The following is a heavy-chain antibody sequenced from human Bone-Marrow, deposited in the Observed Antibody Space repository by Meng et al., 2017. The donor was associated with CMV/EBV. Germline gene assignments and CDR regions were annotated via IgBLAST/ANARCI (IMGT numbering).Heavy chain of an antibody. V-gene: IGHV4-59*10. CDR2: IYTSGST. Sequence: QVQLQQWGAGLLTPSETLSPTCAVSGGSISSYYWSWIRQPAGKGLEWIGRIYTSGSTNYNPSLKSRVTMSVDTSKNQFSLKLSSVTAADTAVYYCARIAVNPSGYSYGYDAFDIWGQGTMVTVSS. D-gene: IGHD5-18*01. CDR1: GGSISSYY. CDR3: ARIAVNPSGYSYGYDAFDI. J-gene: IGHJ3*02.